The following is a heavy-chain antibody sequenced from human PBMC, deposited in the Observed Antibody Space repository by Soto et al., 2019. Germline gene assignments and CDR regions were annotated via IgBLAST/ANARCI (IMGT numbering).Heavy chain of an antibody. CDR2: ISSNGVST. CDR3: ARNRPIDF. Sequence: GGSLRLSCAASGFTFSDYAMHWVRQAPGKGLEYVAAISSNGVSTDYGNSVRGRFIGSRDNSKNTLYLQMGSLRAEDTAVYYCARNRPIDFWAQGTLVTVSS. CDR1: GFTFSDYA. V-gene: IGHV3-64*01. J-gene: IGHJ4*02.